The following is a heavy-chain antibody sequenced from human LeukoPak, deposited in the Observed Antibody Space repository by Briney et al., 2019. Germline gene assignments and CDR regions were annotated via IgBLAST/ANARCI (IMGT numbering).Heavy chain of an antibody. V-gene: IGHV3-23*01. CDR3: ARYSGSYYYPPAWDL. Sequence: GGSLRLSCGAPGITFSSYSMNWVRQAPGKGLEWVSATSTSGGSAYYADSVKGRFTISRDNSKNTLYLQMDSLRADDTAVYYCARYSGSYYYPPAWDLWGQGTLVTVSS. J-gene: IGHJ4*02. CDR1: GITFSSYS. D-gene: IGHD1-26*01. CDR2: TSTSGGSA.